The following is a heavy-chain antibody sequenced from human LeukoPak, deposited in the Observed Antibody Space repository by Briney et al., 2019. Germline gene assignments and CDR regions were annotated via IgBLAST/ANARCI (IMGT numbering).Heavy chain of an antibody. Sequence: PGGSLRLSCAASGFTFSSYDMHWVRQATGKGLEWVSAIGTAGDTYYPGSVKGRFTISRENAKNSLYLQMNSLRAEDTAVYYCATGFSGNGVGFWGQGTLVTVSS. J-gene: IGHJ4*02. V-gene: IGHV3-13*04. D-gene: IGHD5-12*01. CDR3: ATGFSGNGVGF. CDR1: GFTFSSYD. CDR2: IGTAGDT.